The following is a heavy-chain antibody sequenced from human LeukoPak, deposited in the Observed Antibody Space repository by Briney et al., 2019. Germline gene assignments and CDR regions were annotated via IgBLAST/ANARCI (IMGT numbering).Heavy chain of an antibody. Sequence: SETLSLTCTVSGASVSSFYWSWIRQPPGKGLEWIGYIYYSANTNYNPSLKSRVTISVDTSKNQLSLKLSSVTAADSAVYYCATDNTSVWAFDYWGQGTLVPVSS. CDR3: ATDNTSVWAFDY. CDR2: IYYSANT. J-gene: IGHJ4*02. D-gene: IGHD6-19*01. V-gene: IGHV4-59*02. CDR1: GASVSSFY.